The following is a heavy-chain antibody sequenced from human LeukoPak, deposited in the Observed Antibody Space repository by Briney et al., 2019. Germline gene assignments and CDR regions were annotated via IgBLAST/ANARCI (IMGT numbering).Heavy chain of an antibody. V-gene: IGHV1-69*13. CDR3: ARGRPVAGIECFDY. Sequence: SVKVSCKASGGTFSSYAISWVRQAPGQGLEWMGGIIPIFGTANYAQKFQGRVTITADESTSTAYIELSSLRSEDTAVYYCARGRPVAGIECFDYWGQGTLVTVSS. D-gene: IGHD6-19*01. CDR2: IIPIFGTA. CDR1: GGTFSSYA. J-gene: IGHJ4*02.